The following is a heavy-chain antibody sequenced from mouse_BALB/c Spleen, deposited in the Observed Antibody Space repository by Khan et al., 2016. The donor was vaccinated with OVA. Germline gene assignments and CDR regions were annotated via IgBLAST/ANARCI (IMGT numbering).Heavy chain of an antibody. Sequence: QVRLQQSGAELARPGASVKMSCKASGYTFTSHTMHWVKQRPGQGLEWIGYINPRSDYTQYNQKFNDKATLTADISSSTAYMQLSSLTPEDSAVYYCARRTTEYALDYWGQGTSVTVSS. J-gene: IGHJ4*01. V-gene: IGHV1-4*01. CDR2: INPRSDYT. D-gene: IGHD2-14*01. CDR1: GYTFTSHT. CDR3: ARRTTEYALDY.